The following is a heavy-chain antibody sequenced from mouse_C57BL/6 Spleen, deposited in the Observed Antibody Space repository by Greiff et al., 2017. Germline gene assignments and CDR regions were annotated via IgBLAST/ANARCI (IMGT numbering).Heavy chain of an antibody. CDR3: ARGPSDSSGYYYAMDY. V-gene: IGHV1-55*01. D-gene: IGHD3-2*02. CDR1: GYTFTSYW. J-gene: IGHJ4*01. CDR2: IYPGSGST. Sequence: QVQLKESGAELVKPGASVKMSCKASGYTFTSYWITWVKQRPGQGLEWIGDIYPGSGSTNYNEKFKSKATLTVDTSSSTAYMQLSSLTSEDSAVYYCARGPSDSSGYYYAMDYWGQGTSVTVSS.